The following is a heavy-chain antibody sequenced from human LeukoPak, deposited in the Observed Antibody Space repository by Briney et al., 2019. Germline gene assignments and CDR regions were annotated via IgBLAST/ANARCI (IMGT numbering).Heavy chain of an antibody. Sequence: GGSLRLSCAASGFTFSSYGMHWVRQAPGKGLEWVAVISYDGSNKYYADSVKGRFTISRDNSKNTLYLQMNSLRAEDTAVYYCAKEGAQYYDLWSGYYTAYYYYGMDVWGQGTTVTVSS. CDR3: AKEGAQYYDLWSGYYTAYYYYGMDV. CDR1: GFTFSSYG. CDR2: ISYDGSNK. D-gene: IGHD3-3*01. V-gene: IGHV3-30*18. J-gene: IGHJ6*02.